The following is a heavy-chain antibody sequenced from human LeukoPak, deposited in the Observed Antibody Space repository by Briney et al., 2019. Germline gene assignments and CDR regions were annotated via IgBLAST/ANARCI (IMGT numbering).Heavy chain of an antibody. Sequence: SETLSLTCTVSGYSISSGSFWGWIRQPPGKGLEWIGSIYHSGSTYYNPSLKSRVTISVDTSKNQFSLKLTSVTAADTAVYFCATLLSSSYYFDYWGQGTLVTVSS. D-gene: IGHD3-10*02. CDR3: ATLLSSSYYFDY. V-gene: IGHV4-38-2*02. CDR2: IYHSGST. CDR1: GYSISSGSF. J-gene: IGHJ4*02.